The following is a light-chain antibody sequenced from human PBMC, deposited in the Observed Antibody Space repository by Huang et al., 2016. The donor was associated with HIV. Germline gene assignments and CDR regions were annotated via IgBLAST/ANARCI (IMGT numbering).Light chain of an antibody. J-gene: IGKJ1*01. V-gene: IGKV3-20*01. CDR2: GAS. CDR1: QSVSSSY. CDR3: QQYGSSPQT. Sequence: ESVLTQSPGTLSLSPGERATLPCRASQSVSSSYLAWYQQKPGQAPRLLIYGASSRATGIPDRFSCSWSGTDFTLTISRLEPEDFAVYYCQQYGSSPQTFGQGTKVEIK.